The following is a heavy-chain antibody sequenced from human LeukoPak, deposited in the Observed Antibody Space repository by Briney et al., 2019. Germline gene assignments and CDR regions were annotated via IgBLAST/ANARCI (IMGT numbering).Heavy chain of an antibody. J-gene: IGHJ4*02. Sequence: PSETLSLTCTVSGGSISSISYYWGWIRQPPGKGLEWIGSIYYSGSTYYNPSLKSRVTISVDTSKNQFSLKLSSVTAADTAVYYCARKSGSGNDYWGQGTLVTVSS. CDR2: IYYSGST. V-gene: IGHV4-39*01. CDR1: GGSISSISYY. D-gene: IGHD3-10*01. CDR3: ARKSGSGNDY.